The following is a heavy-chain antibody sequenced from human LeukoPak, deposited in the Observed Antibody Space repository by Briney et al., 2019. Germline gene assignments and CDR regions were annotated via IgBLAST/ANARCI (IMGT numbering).Heavy chain of an antibody. CDR3: AKDQDWNERDAFDI. J-gene: IGHJ3*02. CDR1: GFTFSSYS. Sequence: GGSLRLSCAASGFTFSSYSMNWVRQAPGKGLEWVAFIRYDGSNKYYADSVKGRFTISRDNSKNTLYLQMNSLRAEDTAVYYCAKDQDWNERDAFDIWGQGTMVTVSS. V-gene: IGHV3-30*02. CDR2: IRYDGSNK. D-gene: IGHD1-1*01.